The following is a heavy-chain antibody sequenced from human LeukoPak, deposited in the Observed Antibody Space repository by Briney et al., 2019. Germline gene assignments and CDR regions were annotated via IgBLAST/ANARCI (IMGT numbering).Heavy chain of an antibody. CDR2: IYYSGST. Sequence: SETLSLTCTVSGGSISSSSYYWGWIRQPPGKGLEWIGSIYYSGSTYYNPSLKSRVTISVDTSKNQFSLKLSSVTAADTAVYYCARGAYSTTYYYYNMDVWGKGTTVTVSS. J-gene: IGHJ6*03. V-gene: IGHV4-39*07. D-gene: IGHD6-13*01. CDR1: GGSISSSSYY. CDR3: ARGAYSTTYYYYNMDV.